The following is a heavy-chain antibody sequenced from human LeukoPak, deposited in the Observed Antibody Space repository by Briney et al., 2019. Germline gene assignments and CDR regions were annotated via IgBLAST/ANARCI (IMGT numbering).Heavy chain of an antibody. CDR1: GFNFRSHA. Sequence: GESLRLSCAASGFNFRSHAMSWVRQAPGKGLEWVSVISNGGAGTYYADSVKGRFTISRDNSKSTLYLQMSSLRAEDTAVYYCAKDHGTNVYDPFDYWGQGTLVTVSS. CDR3: AKDHGTNVYDPFDY. V-gene: IGHV3-23*01. J-gene: IGHJ4*02. CDR2: ISNGGAGT. D-gene: IGHD2-8*01.